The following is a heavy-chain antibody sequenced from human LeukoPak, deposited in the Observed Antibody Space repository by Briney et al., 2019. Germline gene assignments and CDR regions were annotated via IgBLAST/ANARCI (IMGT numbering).Heavy chain of an antibody. CDR2: ISGYSDTT. D-gene: IGHD1-26*01. V-gene: IGHV1-18*01. J-gene: IGHJ4*02. Sequence: ASVKVSCKASGYTFTNFGISWVRQAPGQGLEWMGRISGYSDTTNYARKLQGRVTMTTDTSTSTVYMELRSLRSDDTAVYYCARDGTFYSGSYCYYFDYWGQGTLVTVS. CDR3: ARDGTFYSGSYCYYFDY. CDR1: GYTFTNFG.